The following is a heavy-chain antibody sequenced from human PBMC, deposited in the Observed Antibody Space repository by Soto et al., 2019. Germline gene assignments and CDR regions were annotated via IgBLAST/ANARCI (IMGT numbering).Heavy chain of an antibody. V-gene: IGHV2-5*02. Sequence: QITLKESGPTLVKPTQTLTLTCTFSAFSLSSSGVGVGWIRQPPGKALEGLALIFWDDDTRYSPSLRSRLTITKDTSKNQVVLTMTNMDPVDTATYYCARRAPSRAVAGSFDSWGQGTLVTVSS. CDR1: AFSLSSSGVG. D-gene: IGHD6-19*01. CDR3: ARRAPSRAVAGSFDS. J-gene: IGHJ4*02. CDR2: IFWDDDT.